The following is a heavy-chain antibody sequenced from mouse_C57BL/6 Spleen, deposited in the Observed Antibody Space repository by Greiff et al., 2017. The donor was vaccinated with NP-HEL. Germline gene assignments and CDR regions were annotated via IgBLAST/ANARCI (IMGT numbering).Heavy chain of an antibody. V-gene: IGHV3-3*01. Sequence: EVKLQESGPSLVRPSQTLSLTCTVTGFSINSDCYWIWIRQFPGNKLEYIGYTFYSGITYYNPSLESRTYITRDTSKNQFSLKLSSVTTEDTATYYCARAPSRHYYGSSPYAMDYWGQGTSVTVSS. D-gene: IGHD1-1*01. CDR3: ARAPSRHYYGSSPYAMDY. J-gene: IGHJ4*01. CDR2: TFYSGIT. CDR1: GFSINSDCY.